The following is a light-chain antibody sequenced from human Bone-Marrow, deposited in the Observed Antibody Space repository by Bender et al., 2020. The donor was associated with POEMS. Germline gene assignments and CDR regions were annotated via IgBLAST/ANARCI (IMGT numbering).Light chain of an antibody. Sequence: QSALTQPRSVSGSPGQSVTISCTGTSSDVGGFTYVSWYQQHPGKAPKLMIYDVTKRPSGVPDRFSGSKSGDTASLTVSGLQAEDEADYYCSSYAGSNNFRVFGGGTKLTVL. V-gene: IGLV2-8*01. J-gene: IGLJ3*02. CDR2: DVT. CDR1: SSDVGGFTY. CDR3: SSYAGSNNFRV.